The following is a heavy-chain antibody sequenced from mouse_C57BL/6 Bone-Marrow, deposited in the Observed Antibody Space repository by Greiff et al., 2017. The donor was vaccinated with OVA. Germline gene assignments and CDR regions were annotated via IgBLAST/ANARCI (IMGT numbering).Heavy chain of an antibody. CDR2: INYDGSST. D-gene: IGHD1-1*02. CDR3: ARDRGWFYFDY. V-gene: IGHV5-16*01. Sequence: VQLKESEGGLVQPGSSMKLSCTASGFTFSDYYMAWVRQVPEKGLEWVANINYDGSSTYYLDSLKSRFIISRDNAKNMLYLQMSSLKSEDTATYYCARDRGWFYFDYWGQGTTLTVSS. CDR1: GFTFSDYY. J-gene: IGHJ2*01.